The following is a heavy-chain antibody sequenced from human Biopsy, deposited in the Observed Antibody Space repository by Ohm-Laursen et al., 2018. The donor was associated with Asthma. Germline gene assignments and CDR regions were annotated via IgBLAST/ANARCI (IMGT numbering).Heavy chain of an antibody. CDR2: ISFDGSNE. CDR1: GFSFSNFG. J-gene: IGHJ4*02. Sequence: SLRLSCAASGFSFSNFGMHWVRQAPGKGLEWVAVISFDGSNEDYANSVKGRFTISRDNSKNTLFLEMNSLRPEDTAVYYCAKELFPGWELRRGPDSWGQGTLVTVSS. CDR3: AKELFPGWELRRGPDS. D-gene: IGHD1-26*01. V-gene: IGHV3-30*18.